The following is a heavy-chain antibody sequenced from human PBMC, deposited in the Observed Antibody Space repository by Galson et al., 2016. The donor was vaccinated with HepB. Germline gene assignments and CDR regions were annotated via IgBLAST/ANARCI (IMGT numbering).Heavy chain of an antibody. CDR2: INGGGDSM. J-gene: IGHJ4*02. CDR3: TRGGVRGARHFDY. Sequence: LRLSCAASGFTFSSYSMTWVRQAPGKGLEWVSSINGGGDSMTYAVSVKGRFTISKDMSRNTMFLQMNSLRAEDTAVYYCTRGGVRGARHFDYWGQGTLVTVSS. V-gene: IGHV3-23*01. CDR1: GFTFSSYS. D-gene: IGHD3-10*01.